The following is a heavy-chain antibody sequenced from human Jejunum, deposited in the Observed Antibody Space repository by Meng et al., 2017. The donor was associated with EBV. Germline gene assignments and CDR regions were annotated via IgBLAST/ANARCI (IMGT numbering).Heavy chain of an antibody. J-gene: IGHJ4*01. CDR2: ITVYNGNT. V-gene: IGHV1-18*01. CDR3: ARDSSGYNANDKVSDY. D-gene: IGHD5-12*01. CDR1: GYTFTSYG. Sequence: QVQRGQIGVEWKKPGASVKDSCKTSGYTFTSYGISWGRKAPGHGPEWMGWITVYNGNTSSAPRIQGRVTMTTDLSTSTANMELRSLRSDDTAVYSGARDSSGYNANDKVSDYWGQGTLVTVSS.